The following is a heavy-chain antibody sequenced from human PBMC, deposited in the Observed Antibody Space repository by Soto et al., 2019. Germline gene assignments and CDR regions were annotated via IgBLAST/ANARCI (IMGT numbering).Heavy chain of an antibody. V-gene: IGHV1-18*01. CDR1: GYTFTSYG. CDR2: ISAYNGNT. CDR3: ARDDQSQYYYDSRGYYPTYNWFDP. D-gene: IGHD3-22*01. Sequence: ASVKVSCKASGYTFTSYGISWVRQAPGQGLEWMGWISAYNGNTNYAQKLQGRVTMTTDTSTSTAYMELRSLRSDDTAVYYCARDDQSQYYYDSRGYYPTYNWFDPWGQGTLVTVSS. J-gene: IGHJ5*02.